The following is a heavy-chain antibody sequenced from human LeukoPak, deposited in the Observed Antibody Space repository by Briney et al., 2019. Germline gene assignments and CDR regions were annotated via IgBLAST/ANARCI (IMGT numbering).Heavy chain of an antibody. CDR3: ARIYSLNCSSTSCYPSDY. D-gene: IGHD2-2*01. J-gene: IGHJ4*02. Sequence: SETLSLTCAVYGGSFSGYYWSWIRQPPGKGLEWIGEINHSGSTNYNPSLKSRVTISVDTSKNQFSLKLSSVTAADTAVYYCARIYSLNCSSTSCYPSDYWGQGTLVTVSS. V-gene: IGHV4-34*01. CDR2: INHSGST. CDR1: GGSFSGYY.